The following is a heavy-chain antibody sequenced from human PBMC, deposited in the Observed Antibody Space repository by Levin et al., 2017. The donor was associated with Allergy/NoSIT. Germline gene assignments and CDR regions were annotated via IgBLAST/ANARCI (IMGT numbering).Heavy chain of an antibody. J-gene: IGHJ4*02. D-gene: IGHD3-10*01. Sequence: PGGSLRLSCAASGFTFSSYAMHWVRQAPGKGLEWVAVISYDGSNKYYADSVKGRFTISRDNSKNTLYLQMNSLRAEDTAVYYCARGHSHSGSYYNVGYWGQGTLVTVSS. CDR2: ISYDGSNK. V-gene: IGHV3-30-3*01. CDR3: ARGHSHSGSYYNVGY. CDR1: GFTFSSYA.